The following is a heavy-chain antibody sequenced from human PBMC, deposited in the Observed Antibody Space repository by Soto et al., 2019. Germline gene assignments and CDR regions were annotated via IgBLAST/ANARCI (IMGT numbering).Heavy chain of an antibody. CDR1: GFTFDTYT. CDR3: ARGSASKSGHLWYFDL. CDR2: IIATTTYK. J-gene: IGHJ2*01. Sequence: EVQVVESGGGLVKPGGSLRLSCTASGFTFDTYTMNWLRQAPGRGLEWVSSIIATTTYKYYAASVEGRFTISRDNAKNSLYLQTNSLGAEDTAVYYCARGSASKSGHLWYFDLWGRGTLVTVSS. V-gene: IGHV3-21*01. D-gene: IGHD2-8*02.